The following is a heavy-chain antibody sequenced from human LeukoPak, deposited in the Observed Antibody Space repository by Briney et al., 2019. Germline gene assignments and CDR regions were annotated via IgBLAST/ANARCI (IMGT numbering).Heavy chain of an antibody. CDR3: SKERPEEYYASGSYFDY. J-gene: IGHJ4*02. CDR2: IYSSGTT. D-gene: IGHD3-10*01. CDR1: GFTVGSNY. Sequence: GGSLRLSCAASGFTVGSNYLSWVRQAPGKGLERVSVIYSSGTTYYADSVRGRFTISRDNSKYTVYLEMNSLRVEDTAMYYCSKERPEEYYASGSYFDYWGQGTLVTVSS. V-gene: IGHV3-66*02.